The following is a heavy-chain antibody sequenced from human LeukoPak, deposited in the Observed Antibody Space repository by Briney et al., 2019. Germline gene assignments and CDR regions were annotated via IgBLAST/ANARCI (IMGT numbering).Heavy chain of an antibody. CDR3: ARGGMVRGVLSFDY. Sequence: SETLSLTCTVSGGSISSSNYYWAWLRQPPGKGLEWIGSVSYSGSADYNPSLKSRVTISLDTSKNQFSLKLSSVTAADTAVYYCARGGMVRGVLSFDYWGQGTLVTVSS. CDR2: VSYSGSA. CDR1: GGSISSSNYY. V-gene: IGHV4-39*07. J-gene: IGHJ4*02. D-gene: IGHD3-10*01.